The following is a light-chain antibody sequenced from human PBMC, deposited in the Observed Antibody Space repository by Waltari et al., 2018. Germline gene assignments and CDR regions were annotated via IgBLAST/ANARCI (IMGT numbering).Light chain of an antibody. CDR2: DVS. J-gene: IGLJ2*01. CDR3: CSRAGSSVV. Sequence: QSALTQPRSVSGSPGQSVTISCTGTSGDVGDYTYVSWYQEQPGKAPRLTIYDVSERPSGVPDRFSASKSGTTASLTISGLQAEDEGSYHCCSRAGSSVVFGGGTKLTVL. CDR1: SGDVGDYTY. V-gene: IGLV2-11*01.